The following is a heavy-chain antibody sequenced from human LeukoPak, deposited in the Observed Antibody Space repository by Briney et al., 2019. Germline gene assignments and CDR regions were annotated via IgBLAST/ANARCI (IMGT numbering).Heavy chain of an antibody. J-gene: IGHJ6*02. Sequence: GGSLRLSCAASGFTFSSYWMSWVRQAPGKGLEGVANIKQDGSEKYYVDSLKGRFTISRDNAKNSLYLQMNSLRAEDTAVYYCARVDCSGGSCYGYYYGMDVWGQGTTVTVSS. CDR1: GFTFSSYW. CDR2: IKQDGSEK. D-gene: IGHD2-15*01. CDR3: ARVDCSGGSCYGYYYGMDV. V-gene: IGHV3-7*01.